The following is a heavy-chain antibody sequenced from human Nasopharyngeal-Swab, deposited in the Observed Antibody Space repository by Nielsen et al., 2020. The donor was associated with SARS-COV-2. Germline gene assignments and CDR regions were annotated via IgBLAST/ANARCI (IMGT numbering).Heavy chain of an antibody. CDR1: GFRDYS. Sequence: GESLKISCVDSGFRDYSMNWVRQAAGKGLEWVSSISSSSSDIYYADSVKGGFTISRDSAKNSLYLQMNNLRAEDTAVYYCARGYCSSGSCYAKHYGMDVWGQGTTVTVSS. CDR2: ISSSSSDI. V-gene: IGHV3-21*01. D-gene: IGHD2-15*01. CDR3: ARGYCSSGSCYAKHYGMDV. J-gene: IGHJ6*02.